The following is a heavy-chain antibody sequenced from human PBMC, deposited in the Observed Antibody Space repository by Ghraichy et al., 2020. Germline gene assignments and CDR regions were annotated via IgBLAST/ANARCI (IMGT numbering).Heavy chain of an antibody. J-gene: IGHJ3*01. CDR3: AAQTSDRAFDF. Sequence: GGSLRLSCAASGFTFTNYWMAWVRQAAGKGLEWVANVKPDGSDKKYVDSVKGRFTISRDNARNSLSLQMDSLRTEDTAVYYYAAQTSDRAFDFWGQGAMVTVSS. V-gene: IGHV3-7*01. CDR2: VKPDGSDK. D-gene: IGHD2-2*01. CDR1: GFTFTNYW.